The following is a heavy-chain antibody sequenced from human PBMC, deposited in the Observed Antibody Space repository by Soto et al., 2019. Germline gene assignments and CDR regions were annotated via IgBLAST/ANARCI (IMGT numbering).Heavy chain of an antibody. D-gene: IGHD5-12*01. Sequence: EVQLVETGGGLIQPGGSLRLSCAASGFTVSSNYMSWVRQAPGKGLEWVSVIYSGGSTYYADSVKGRFTISRDNSKNTLYLQMNSLRAEDTAVYYCARIGALEMATIQPFDYWGQGTLVTVSS. J-gene: IGHJ4*02. V-gene: IGHV3-53*02. CDR1: GFTVSSNY. CDR2: IYSGGST. CDR3: ARIGALEMATIQPFDY.